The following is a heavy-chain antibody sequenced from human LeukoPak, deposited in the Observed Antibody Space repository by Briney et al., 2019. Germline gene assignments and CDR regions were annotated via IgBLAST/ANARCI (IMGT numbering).Heavy chain of an antibody. Sequence: APVKVSCKVSGYTLTELSMHWVRQAPGKGLEWMGGFDPEDGETIYAQKFQGRVTMTEDTSTDTAYMELSSLRSEDTAVYYCATVSCSGGSCYFDYWGQGTLVTVSS. CDR2: FDPEDGET. V-gene: IGHV1-24*01. CDR1: GYTLTELS. J-gene: IGHJ4*02. CDR3: ATVSCSGGSCYFDY. D-gene: IGHD2-15*01.